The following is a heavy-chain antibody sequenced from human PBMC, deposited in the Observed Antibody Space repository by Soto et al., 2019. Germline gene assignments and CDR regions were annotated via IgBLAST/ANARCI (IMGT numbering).Heavy chain of an antibody. J-gene: IGHJ4*02. CDR1: GGTFSSYA. V-gene: IGHV1-69*13. D-gene: IGHD1-7*01. CDR3: AGRITGTTSLDY. Sequence: GASVKVSCKASGGTFSSYAISWVRQAPGQGLEWMGGIIPTFGTANYAQKFQGRVTITADESTSTAYMELSSLRSEDTAVYYCAGRITGTTSLDYWGQGTLVTVSS. CDR2: IIPTFGTA.